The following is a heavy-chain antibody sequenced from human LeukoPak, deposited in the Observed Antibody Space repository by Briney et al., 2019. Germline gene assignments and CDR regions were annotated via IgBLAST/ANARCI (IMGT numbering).Heavy chain of an antibody. Sequence: GGSLRLSCAASGFTFSSYWMHWVRQAPGKGLVWVSRINSDGSSTSYADSVKGRSTISRDNAKNTLYLQMNSLRAEDTAVYYCARGGSSSWYWFDPWGQGTLVTVSS. CDR1: GFTFSSYW. CDR3: ARGGSSSWYWFDP. V-gene: IGHV3-74*01. D-gene: IGHD6-13*01. CDR2: INSDGSST. J-gene: IGHJ5*02.